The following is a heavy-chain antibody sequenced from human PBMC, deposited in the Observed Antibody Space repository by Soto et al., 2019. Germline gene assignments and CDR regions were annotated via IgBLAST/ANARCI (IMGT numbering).Heavy chain of an antibody. J-gene: IGHJ6*02. CDR1: GYTFTSYD. CDR3: ARRVRLVWGENYHYYGMDV. CDR2: MNPNSGNT. D-gene: IGHD3-16*01. Sequence: ASVKVSCKASGYTFTSYDINWVRQATGQGLEWMGWMNPNSGNTGYAQKFQGRVTISVDTSKNQFSLKLSSVTAADTAVYYCARRVRLVWGENYHYYGMDVWGQGTTVTVSS. V-gene: IGHV1-8*01.